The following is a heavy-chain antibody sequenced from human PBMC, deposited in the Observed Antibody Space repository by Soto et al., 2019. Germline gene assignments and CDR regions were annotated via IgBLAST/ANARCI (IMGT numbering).Heavy chain of an antibody. CDR1: GFIFSNHW. D-gene: IGHD2-8*01. CDR3: ATSMRHTLDP. V-gene: IGHV3-7*01. CDR2: INQDGSDQ. J-gene: IGHJ5*02. Sequence: EVQVVESGGGLVQPGVSLRLSCAASGFIFSNHWMTGVRQVPGKGLEWVANINQDGSDQYYLDSVKGRFTISRDNAKNSLFLQMNSLRVEDTAVYYCATSMRHTLDPWGQGTLVTVSS.